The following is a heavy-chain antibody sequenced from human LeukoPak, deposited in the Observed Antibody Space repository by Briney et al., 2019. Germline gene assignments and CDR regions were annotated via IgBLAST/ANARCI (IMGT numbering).Heavy chain of an antibody. CDR2: ISSSGGNK. V-gene: IGHV3-23*01. Sequence: GGSLRLSCAVSGLTFSSPWMDWVRQVPGKGLEWVSSISSSGGNKYYVDSVKGRFTISRDNSKNTLYLHMNSLRAEDTAVYYCAKRGGSYGDYGDFDYWGLGTLVTVSS. CDR3: AKRGGSYGDYGDFDY. D-gene: IGHD4-17*01. CDR1: GLTFSSPW. J-gene: IGHJ4*02.